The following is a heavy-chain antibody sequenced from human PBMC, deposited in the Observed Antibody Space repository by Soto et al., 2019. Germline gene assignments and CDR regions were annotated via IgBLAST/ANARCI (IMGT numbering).Heavy chain of an antibody. CDR2: IWYDGSNK. V-gene: IGHV3-33*01. J-gene: IGHJ4*02. CDR3: ARENLKDILTGYFNY. CDR1: GFTFSSYG. D-gene: IGHD3-9*01. Sequence: QVQLVESGGGVVQPGRSLRLSCAASGFTFSSYGMHWVRQAPGKGLEWVAVIWYDGSNKYYADSVKGRFTISRDNSKNTLYLQMNSLRAEDTAVYYGARENLKDILTGYFNYWGQGTLVTVSS.